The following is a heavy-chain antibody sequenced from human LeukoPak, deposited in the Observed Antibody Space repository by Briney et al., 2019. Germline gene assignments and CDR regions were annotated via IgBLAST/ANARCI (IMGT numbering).Heavy chain of an antibody. CDR3: ARHDLYYYDSSGYKD. CDR2: MNPNSGNT. J-gene: IGHJ4*02. D-gene: IGHD3-22*01. Sequence: ASVKVSCKASGYTFTSYDINWVRQATGQGLEWMGCMNPNSGNTGYAQKFQGRVTMTRNTSMSTAYMELSSLRSEDTAVYYCARHDLYYYDSSGYKDWGQGTLVTVSS. CDR1: GYTFTSYD. V-gene: IGHV1-8*01.